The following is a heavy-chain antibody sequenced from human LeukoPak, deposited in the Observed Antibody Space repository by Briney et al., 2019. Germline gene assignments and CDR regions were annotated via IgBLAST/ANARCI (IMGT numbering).Heavy chain of an antibody. D-gene: IGHD5-24*01. J-gene: IGHJ3*02. CDR3: AALEMATTDAFDI. CDR1: GYTFTSYD. CDR2: INPNSGGT. Sequence: GASVKVSCKASGYTFTSYDINWVRQATGQGLEWMGWINPNSGGTNYAQKFQGRVTMTRDTSISTAYMELSRLRSDDTAVYYCAALEMATTDAFDIWGQGTMVTVSS. V-gene: IGHV1-2*02.